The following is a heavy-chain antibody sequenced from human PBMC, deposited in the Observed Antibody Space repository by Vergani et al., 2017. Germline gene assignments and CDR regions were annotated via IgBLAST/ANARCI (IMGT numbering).Heavy chain of an antibody. Sequence: QVQLVESGGGVVQPGRSLRLSCAASGFTFSSYGMHWVRQAPGKGLEWVAVISYDGSNKYYADSVKGRFTISRDNSKNTLYLQMNSLRAEDTAVYYCAKDGYYYDSSGYYFDYWGQGTLVTVS. CDR1: GFTFSSYG. V-gene: IGHV3-30*18. J-gene: IGHJ4*02. CDR3: AKDGYYYDSSGYYFDY. D-gene: IGHD3-22*01. CDR2: ISYDGSNK.